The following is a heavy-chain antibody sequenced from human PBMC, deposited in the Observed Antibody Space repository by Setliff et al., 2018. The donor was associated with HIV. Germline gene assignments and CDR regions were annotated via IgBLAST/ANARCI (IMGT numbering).Heavy chain of an antibody. CDR2: FYTGTT. CDR1: GGSFSNYY. Sequence: SETLSLTCAVYGGSFSNYYWSWIRQPPGKGMEWIGFFYTGTTYYNPTLKSRVTISVDTSKKQISLKVKSVTAADTAVYYCARAPTDHYDPTRLGDGLDIWGQGTMVTVSS. J-gene: IGHJ3*02. CDR3: ARAPTDHYDPTRLGDGLDI. D-gene: IGHD3-22*01. V-gene: IGHV4-4*08.